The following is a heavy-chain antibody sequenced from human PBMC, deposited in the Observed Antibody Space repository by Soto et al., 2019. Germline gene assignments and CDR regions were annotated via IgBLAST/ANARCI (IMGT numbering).Heavy chain of an antibody. CDR1: GLTFSNYW. CDR2: IKVDGSEK. V-gene: IGHV3-7*05. Sequence: EVHLVESGGGFVQPGWSLRLSCAASGLTFSNYWMSWVRQAPGKGLEWVANIKVDGSEKYYVDSVKGRFTISRDNAKNSLYLQMNSLRAEDTAVYYCAGVAVRGQGTLVTVSS. J-gene: IGHJ4*02. CDR3: AGVAV. D-gene: IGHD6-19*01.